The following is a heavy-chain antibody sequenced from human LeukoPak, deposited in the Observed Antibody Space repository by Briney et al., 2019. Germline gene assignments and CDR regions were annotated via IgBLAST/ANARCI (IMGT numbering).Heavy chain of an antibody. Sequence: ASVKVSCKASGYTFTGYYMHWVRQAPGQGLEWMGWVNGNTGATLYAQKFQGRVTMTRDTSISTAYMELSRLRSDDTAVYYCARDLTPTTVTTFYYWGQGTLVTVSS. J-gene: IGHJ4*02. CDR2: VNGNTGAT. CDR3: ARDLTPTTVTTFYY. D-gene: IGHD4-17*01. CDR1: GYTFTGYY. V-gene: IGHV1-2*02.